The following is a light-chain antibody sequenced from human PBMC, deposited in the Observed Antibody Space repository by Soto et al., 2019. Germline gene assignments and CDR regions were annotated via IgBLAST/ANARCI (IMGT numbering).Light chain of an antibody. CDR1: QRVTTN. V-gene: IGKV3-15*01. Sequence: TQSPVALSSSLAERATLSCRAAQRVTTNFAWCQQKSGQSPRLIIGAVSNGATGLPARFSGSAAETDFTLTISGLCSEDSVVYCCQQNNYRPFSFGQGTRLEIK. J-gene: IGKJ5*01. CDR2: AVS. CDR3: QQNNYRPFS.